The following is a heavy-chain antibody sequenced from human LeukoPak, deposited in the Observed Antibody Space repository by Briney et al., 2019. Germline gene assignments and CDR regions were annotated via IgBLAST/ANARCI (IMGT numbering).Heavy chain of an antibody. CDR1: GFTFSSYD. CDR2: IGTAGDT. CDR3: ARVRRGYYYYGMDV. J-gene: IGHJ6*02. Sequence: PGGSLRLSCAASGFTFSSYDMHWVRQATGKGLEWVSAIGTAGDTYYPGSVKGRFTISRENARNSLYLQMNSLGAGDTAVYYCARVRRGYYYYGMDVWGQGTTVTVSS. V-gene: IGHV3-13*01.